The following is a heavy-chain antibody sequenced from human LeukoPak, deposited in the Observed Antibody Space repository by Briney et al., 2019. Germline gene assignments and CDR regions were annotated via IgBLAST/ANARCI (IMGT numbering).Heavy chain of an antibody. V-gene: IGHV1-69*06. CDR1: GGTFSSYA. J-gene: IGHJ4*02. CDR3: AREGSKYYGSGSYYPAYFDY. CDR2: IIPIFGTA. D-gene: IGHD3-10*01. Sequence: GSSVKVSCKASGGTFSSYAISWVRQAPGQGLEWMGGIIPIFGTANYAQKFQGRVTITADKSTSTAYMELSSLRSEDTAVYYCAREGSKYYGSGSYYPAYFDYWGRGTLVTVSS.